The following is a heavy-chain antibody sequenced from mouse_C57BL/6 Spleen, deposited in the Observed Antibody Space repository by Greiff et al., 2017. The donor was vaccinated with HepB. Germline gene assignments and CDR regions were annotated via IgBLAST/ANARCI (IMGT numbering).Heavy chain of an antibody. CDR1: GYAFSSYW. CDR3: ARDGRSSYYFDY. CDR2: IYPGDGDT. J-gene: IGHJ2*01. Sequence: VKLQESGAELVKPGASVKISCKASGYAFSSYWMNWVKQRPGKGLEWIGQIYPGDGDTNYNGKFKGKATLTADKSSSTAYMQLSSLTSEDSAVYFCARDGRSSYYFDYWGQGTTLTVSS. D-gene: IGHD1-1*01. V-gene: IGHV1-80*01.